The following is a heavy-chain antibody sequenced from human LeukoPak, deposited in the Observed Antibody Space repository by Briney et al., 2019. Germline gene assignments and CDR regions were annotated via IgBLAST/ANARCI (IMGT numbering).Heavy chain of an antibody. CDR2: ISGSGSNT. Sequence: QPGGSLRVSCAASGFTFSGYWMHWVRQAPGKGLEWVSAISGSGSNTYYADSVKGRFTMSRDNSKNTLHLQMNSLRAEDTAVYFCAKTVSGSHSYQGGDYWGQGTLVFVSS. CDR3: AKTVSGSHSYQGGDY. J-gene: IGHJ4*02. V-gene: IGHV3-23*01. D-gene: IGHD3-16*02. CDR1: GFTFSGYW.